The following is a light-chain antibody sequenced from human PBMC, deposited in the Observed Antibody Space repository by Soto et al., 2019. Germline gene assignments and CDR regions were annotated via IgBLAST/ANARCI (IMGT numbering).Light chain of an antibody. CDR3: SSYASSRTRV. V-gene: IGLV2-14*01. J-gene: IGLJ1*01. CDR2: EVS. CDR1: SSDVGGYNY. Sequence: SALPQPASVSGSPGQSITISCTGTSSDVGGYNYVSWYQQHPGKAPKLMIYEVSNRPSGVSNRFSGSKSGNTASLTISGLQAEDEADYYCSSYASSRTRVFGTGTKVTAL.